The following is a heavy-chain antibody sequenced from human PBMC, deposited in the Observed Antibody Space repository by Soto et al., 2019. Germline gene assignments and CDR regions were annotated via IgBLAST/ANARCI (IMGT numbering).Heavy chain of an antibody. CDR3: ARRYGGTFDY. CDR2: IYHSGST. V-gene: IGHV4-30-2*01. CDR1: GGSISSGGYS. D-gene: IGHD2-15*01. J-gene: IGHJ4*02. Sequence: SETLSLTCAVSGGSISSGGYSWSWIRQPPGKGLEWIGYIYHSGSTYYNPSLKSRVTISVDRSKNQFSLKLSSVTAADTAVYYCARRYGGTFDYWGQGTRVTVSS.